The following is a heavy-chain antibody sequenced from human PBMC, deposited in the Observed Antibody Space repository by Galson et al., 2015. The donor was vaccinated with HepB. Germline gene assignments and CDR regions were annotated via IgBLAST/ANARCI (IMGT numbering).Heavy chain of an antibody. CDR3: AKGRVAGRQIKTLVSKYYYYGMDV. V-gene: IGHV3-23*01. CDR2: ISGSGDST. Sequence: SLRLSCAASGFTFNTYAMTWVRQAPGKGLEWVSAISGSGDSTYYADSVKGRFTISRDNSKNMLYLQMNNLRAEDTAIYYCAKGRVAGRQIKTLVSKYYYYGMDVWGQGTTVTVSS. D-gene: IGHD4/OR15-4a*01. J-gene: IGHJ6*02. CDR1: GFTFNTYA.